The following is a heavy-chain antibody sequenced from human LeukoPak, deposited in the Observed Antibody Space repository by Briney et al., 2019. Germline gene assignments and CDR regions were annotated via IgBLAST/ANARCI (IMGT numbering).Heavy chain of an antibody. J-gene: IGHJ4*02. CDR1: GGSISSYY. CDR2: IYYSGST. Sequence: SETLSLTCTVSGGSISSYYWSWIRQPPGKGLEWIGYIYYSGSTNYNPSLKSRVTISVDTSKNQFSLKLSSVTAADTAVYYCARVGIGASPLTIFHWGQGTLVTVSS. CDR3: ARVGIGASPLTIFH. D-gene: IGHD3-3*01. V-gene: IGHV4-59*01.